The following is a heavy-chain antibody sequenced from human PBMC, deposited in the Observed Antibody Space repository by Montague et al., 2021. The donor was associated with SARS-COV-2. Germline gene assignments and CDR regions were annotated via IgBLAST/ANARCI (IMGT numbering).Heavy chain of an antibody. CDR3: ARPVSYYDILSSSTNWFDP. CDR2: IYYSGST. CDR1: GGSISSSSYY. V-gene: IGHV4-39*01. D-gene: IGHD3-9*01. Sequence: SKTLSLTCTVSGGSISSSSYYWGWIRQPPGKGLEWIGSIYYSGSTYYNPSLKSRVTISVDTSKDQFSLKLSSVTAADTAVYYCARPVSYYDILSSSTNWFDPWGQGTLVTVSS. J-gene: IGHJ5*02.